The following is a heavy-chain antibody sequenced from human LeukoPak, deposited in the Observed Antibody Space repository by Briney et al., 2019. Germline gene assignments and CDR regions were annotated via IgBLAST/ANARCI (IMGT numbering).Heavy chain of an antibody. Sequence: PGGSLRLSCAASGFTFSSYWMHWVRQAPGKGLVWVSRINSDGSSTSHADSVKGRFTISRDNAKNTLYLQMNSLRAEDTAVYYCARDAYSSSWYYYYYYGMDVWGQGTTVTASS. J-gene: IGHJ6*02. CDR1: GFTFSSYW. CDR3: ARDAYSSSWYYYYYYGMDV. D-gene: IGHD6-13*01. CDR2: INSDGSST. V-gene: IGHV3-74*01.